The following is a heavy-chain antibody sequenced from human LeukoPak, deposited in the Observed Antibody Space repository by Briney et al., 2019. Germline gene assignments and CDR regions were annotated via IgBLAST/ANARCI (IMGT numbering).Heavy chain of an antibody. D-gene: IGHD3-9*01. V-gene: IGHV4-61*08. J-gene: IGHJ4*02. CDR2: IYYSGST. Sequence: PSQTLSLTCTVSGGSISSGDYYWSWIRQPPGKGLERIGYIYYSGSTNYNPSLKSRVTISVDTSKNQFSLKLSSVTAADTAVYYCASAGVRYFDWSSKGYFDYWGQGTLVTVSS. CDR3: ASAGVRYFDWSSKGYFDY. CDR1: GGSISSGDYY.